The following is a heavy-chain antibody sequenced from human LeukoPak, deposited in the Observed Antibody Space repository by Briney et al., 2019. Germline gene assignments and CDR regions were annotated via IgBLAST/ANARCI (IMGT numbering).Heavy chain of an antibody. Sequence: PGRSLRLSCAASVFTFSSYGIHGGRHAPGKGLEWGAGVSSDGSIKYYADSGKGRFTISRDTSKNTVYLQMNSLGTEDTAFYYCARGYSSSWLGYFDYWGQGTLVTVSS. CDR2: VSSDGSIK. CDR1: VFTFSSYG. V-gene: IGHV3-30*03. CDR3: ARGYSSSWLGYFDY. D-gene: IGHD6-13*01. J-gene: IGHJ4*02.